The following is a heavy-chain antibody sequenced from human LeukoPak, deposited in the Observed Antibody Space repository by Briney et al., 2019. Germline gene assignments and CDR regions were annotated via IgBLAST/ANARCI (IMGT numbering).Heavy chain of an antibody. J-gene: IGHJ6*02. Sequence: PGGSLRLSCAASGFTFSSYAMSWVRQAPGKGLEWVSAISGSGGSTYYADSVKGRFTISRDNSKNTLYLQMNSLRAEDTAVYYCASAQFGEVDYYYGMDVWGQGTTVTVSS. CDR2: ISGSGGST. CDR1: GFTFSSYA. D-gene: IGHD3-10*01. CDR3: ASAQFGEVDYYYGMDV. V-gene: IGHV3-23*01.